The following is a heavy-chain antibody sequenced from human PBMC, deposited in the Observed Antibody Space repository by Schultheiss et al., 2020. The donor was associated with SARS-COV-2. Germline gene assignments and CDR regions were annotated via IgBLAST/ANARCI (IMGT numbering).Heavy chain of an antibody. V-gene: IGHV1-2*02. J-gene: IGHJ4*02. Sequence: ASVKVSCKASGYTFTSYDINWVRQATGQGLEWMGWINPNSGGTNYAQKFQGRVTMTRDTSISTAYMGLSRLRSDDTAVYYCARAYGETPLDYWGQGTLVTVSS. D-gene: IGHD4-17*01. CDR1: GYTFTSYD. CDR3: ARAYGETPLDY. CDR2: INPNSGGT.